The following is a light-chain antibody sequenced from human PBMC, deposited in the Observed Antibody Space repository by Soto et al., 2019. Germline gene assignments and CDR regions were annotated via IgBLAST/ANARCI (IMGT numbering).Light chain of an antibody. CDR3: QSYDSDLSALV. CDR2: INN. J-gene: IGLJ2*01. CDR1: SSNLGADYD. Sequence: QPVLTQPPSVSGAPGQRVTISCTGSSSNLGADYDVHWYQRLPGTGPKLLIYINNNRPSGVPDRFSGSKSGTSASLVITGLHADDEGDYFCQSYDSDLSALVFGGGTKVTVL. V-gene: IGLV1-40*01.